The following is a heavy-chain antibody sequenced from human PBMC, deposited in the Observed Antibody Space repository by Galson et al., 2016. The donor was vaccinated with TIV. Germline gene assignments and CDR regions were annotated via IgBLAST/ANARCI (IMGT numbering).Heavy chain of an antibody. CDR2: IYPRDSDT. J-gene: IGHJ2*01. V-gene: IGHV5-51*01. CDR1: GYSFSDYR. D-gene: IGHD2-8*01. CDR3: ARLAPVTATKGWYSGV. Sequence: QSGAEVKKPGESLKISCKCSGYSFSDYRVCWVRQMPGHGLEWMGIIYPRDSDTRYTPSFPGRVTISVDKSIRTAYLQWSSLQDSETAMYYCARLAPVTATKGWYSGVWGRGTLVTVSS.